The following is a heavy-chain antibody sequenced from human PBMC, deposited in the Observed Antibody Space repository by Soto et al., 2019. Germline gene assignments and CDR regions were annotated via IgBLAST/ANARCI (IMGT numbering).Heavy chain of an antibody. CDR3: ARKRGYCSSTSCYNAFDI. V-gene: IGHV4-34*01. CDR2: INHSGST. D-gene: IGHD2-2*02. CDR1: GGSFSGYY. Sequence: SETLSLTCAVYGGSFSGYYWSWIRQPPGKGLEWIGEINHSGSTNYNPSLKSRVTISVDTSKNQFSLKLSSVTAADTAVYYCARKRGYCSSTSCYNAFDIWGQGTMVTVSS. J-gene: IGHJ3*02.